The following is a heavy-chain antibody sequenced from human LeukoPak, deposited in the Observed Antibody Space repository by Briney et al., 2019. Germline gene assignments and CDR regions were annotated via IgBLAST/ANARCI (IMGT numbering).Heavy chain of an antibody. CDR2: ISSSGSTI. CDR3: ARDGYSYGNFDY. CDR1: GFTFSSYE. Sequence: PGGSLGPSCAASGFTFSSYEMNWVRQAPGKGLEWVSYISSSGSTIYYADSVKGRFTISRDNAKNSLYLQMNSLRAEDTAVYYCARDGYSYGNFDYWGQGTLVTVSS. D-gene: IGHD5-18*01. J-gene: IGHJ4*02. V-gene: IGHV3-48*03.